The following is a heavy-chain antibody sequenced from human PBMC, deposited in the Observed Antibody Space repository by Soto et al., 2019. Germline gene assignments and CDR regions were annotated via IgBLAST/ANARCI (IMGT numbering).Heavy chain of an antibody. CDR1: GGSISSGDYY. V-gene: IGHV4-30-4*01. D-gene: IGHD2-2*02. CDR3: ARLVPAAIPYYYYGMDV. J-gene: IGHJ6*02. Sequence: SETRSLTCSVSGGSISSGDYYWSWIRQPPGKGLEWIGYIYYSGSTYYNPSLKSRVTISVDTSKNQFSLKLSSVTAADTAVYYCARLVPAAIPYYYYGMDVWGQGTTVT. CDR2: IYYSGST.